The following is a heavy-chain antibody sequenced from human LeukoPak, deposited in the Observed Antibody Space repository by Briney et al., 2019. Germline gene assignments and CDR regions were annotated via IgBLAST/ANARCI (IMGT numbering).Heavy chain of an antibody. V-gene: IGHV3-30*18. Sequence: PGGSLRLSCAASGFTFSSYGMHWVRQAPGKGLEWVAVISHDGSNKYYADSVKGRFTISRDNSKNTLYLQMNSLRAEDTAVYYCAKGGEMATNWGQGTLVTVSS. CDR3: AKGGEMATN. CDR1: GFTFSSYG. J-gene: IGHJ4*02. D-gene: IGHD5-24*01. CDR2: ISHDGSNK.